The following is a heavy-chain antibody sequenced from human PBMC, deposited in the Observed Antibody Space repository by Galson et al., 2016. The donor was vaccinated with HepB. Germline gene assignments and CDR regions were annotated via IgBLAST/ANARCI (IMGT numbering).Heavy chain of an antibody. CDR3: ARHSGYSSSWYFFEALDY. D-gene: IGHD6-13*01. CDR2: IYYSGST. V-gene: IGHV4-39*01. CDR1: GGSISGSSYY. J-gene: IGHJ4*02. Sequence: ATLSLTCTVSGGSISGSSYYWGWIRQPPGKGLEWIGSIYYSGSTYYNPSLKSRVTISVDTSKNQFSLKLSSVTAADTAVYYCARHSGYSSSWYFFEALDYWGQGTLVTVSS.